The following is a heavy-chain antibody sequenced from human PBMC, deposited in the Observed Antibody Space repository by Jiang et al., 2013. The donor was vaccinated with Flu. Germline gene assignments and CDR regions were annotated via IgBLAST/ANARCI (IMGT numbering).Heavy chain of an antibody. Sequence: LLKPSETLSLTCTVSGVSISSAYWNWIRQSPGKGLEWIGYVYYSGTTNYNPSLKSRVTISVDTSKNQFSLRLTSVTAADTAVYYCARDAGGGYNWFDPWGQGTLVTVSS. D-gene: IGHD1-26*01. CDR3: ARDAGGGYNWFDP. CDR2: VYYSGTT. J-gene: IGHJ5*02. V-gene: IGHV4-59*01. CDR1: GVSISSAY.